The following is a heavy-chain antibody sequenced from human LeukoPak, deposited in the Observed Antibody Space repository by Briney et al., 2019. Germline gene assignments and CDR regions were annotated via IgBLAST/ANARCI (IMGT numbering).Heavy chain of an antibody. J-gene: IGHJ4*02. CDR2: FDPEDGET. D-gene: IGHD3-10*01. CDR3: ATDPITMVRGVIITLGY. CDR1: GYTLTELS. V-gene: IGHV1-24*01. Sequence: ASVEVSCKVSGYTLTELSMHWVRQAPGKGLEWMGGFDPEDGETIYAQKFQGRVTMTEDTSTDTAYMELSSLRSEDTAVYYCATDPITMVRGVIITLGYWGQGTLVTVSS.